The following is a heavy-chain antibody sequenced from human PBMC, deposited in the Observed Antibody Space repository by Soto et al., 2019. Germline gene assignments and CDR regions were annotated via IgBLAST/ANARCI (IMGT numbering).Heavy chain of an antibody. D-gene: IGHD3-22*01. V-gene: IGHV3-73*02. CDR1: GFTFSGSA. J-gene: IGHJ6*02. CDR2: IRNKFNSYAT. CDR3: TSGGDSSGYSFPDYYYYGMDV. Sequence: EVQLVESGGGLVQPGGSLKLSCAASGFTFSGSAMHWVRQASGKGLEWVGRIRNKFNSYATAYAASVKGRFTISRDDSKNTAYLQMNSLKTEDAAVYYCTSGGDSSGYSFPDYYYYGMDVWGQGTTVTVSS.